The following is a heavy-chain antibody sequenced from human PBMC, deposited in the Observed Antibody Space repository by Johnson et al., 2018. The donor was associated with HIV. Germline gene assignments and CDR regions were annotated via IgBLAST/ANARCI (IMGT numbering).Heavy chain of an antibody. Sequence: VQVVESRGVLVQPGGSLRLSCAASGFTVSSNEMSWVRQAPGKGLEWVSSISGGSTYYADSRKGRFTISRDNSKNTLYLQMNSLRAEDTAVYYCARSLPGRGSYYAFDIWGQGTMVTVSS. D-gene: IGHD1-26*01. CDR3: ARSLPGRGSYYAFDI. J-gene: IGHJ3*02. CDR1: GFTVSSNE. V-gene: IGHV3-38-3*01. CDR2: ISGGST.